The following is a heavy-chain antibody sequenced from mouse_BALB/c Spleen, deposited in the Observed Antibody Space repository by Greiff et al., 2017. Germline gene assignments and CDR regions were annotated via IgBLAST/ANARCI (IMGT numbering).Heavy chain of an antibody. CDR1: GFNIKDTY. J-gene: IGHJ1*01. V-gene: IGHV14-3*02. CDR2: IDPANGNT. CDR3: ARRGITTVVATTNWYFDV. D-gene: IGHD1-1*01. Sequence: EVKVVESGAELVKPGASVKLSCTASGFNIKDTYMHWVKQRPEQGLEWIGRIDPANGNTKYDPKFQGKATITADTSSNTAYLQLSSLTSEDTAVYYCARRGITTVVATTNWYFDVWGAGTTVTVSS.